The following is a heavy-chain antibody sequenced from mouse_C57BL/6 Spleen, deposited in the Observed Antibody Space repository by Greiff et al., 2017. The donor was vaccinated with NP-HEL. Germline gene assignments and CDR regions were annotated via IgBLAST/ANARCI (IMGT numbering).Heavy chain of an antibody. CDR1: GFTFSDYG. CDR2: ISSGSSTI. CDR3: ARGASYYSTYYAMDY. Sequence: VHLVESGGGLVKPGGSLKLSCAASGFTFSDYGMHWVRQAPEKGLEWVAYISSGSSTIYYADTVKGRFTISRDNAKNTLFLQMTSLRSEDTAMYYCARGASYYSTYYAMDYWGQGTSVTVSS. J-gene: IGHJ4*01. V-gene: IGHV5-17*01. D-gene: IGHD2-5*01.